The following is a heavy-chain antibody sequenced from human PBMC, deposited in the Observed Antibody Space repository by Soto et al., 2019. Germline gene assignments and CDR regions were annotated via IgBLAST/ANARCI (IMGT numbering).Heavy chain of an antibody. V-gene: IGHV1-18*01. D-gene: IGHD4-17*01. Sequence: ASVKVSCKASGYTFIRYSISWVRQAPGQGLEWMGWISAYNGNTSYAQKLQGRVTMTTDTSTSTAYMELRSLRSDDTAVYYCARRGTTVVTRDGFDIWGQGTMVTVS. CDR3: ARRGTTVVTRDGFDI. CDR2: ISAYNGNT. CDR1: GYTFIRYS. J-gene: IGHJ3*02.